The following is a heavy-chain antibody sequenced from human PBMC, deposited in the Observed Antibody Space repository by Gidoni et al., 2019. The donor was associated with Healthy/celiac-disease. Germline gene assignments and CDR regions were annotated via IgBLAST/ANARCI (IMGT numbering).Heavy chain of an antibody. CDR2: LSYDGSNK. Sequence: QLQLVESGGGVVQPGRSVRLSCAASVSSFSSYAMHWVRQGPVKGRGGVAVLSYDGSNKYYVDSVKGRFTISRDNSKNTLYLQMNSLRAEDTAVYYCARDSWYGAGAFDYWGQGTLVTVSS. V-gene: IGHV3-30-3*01. CDR3: ARDSWYGAGAFDY. D-gene: IGHD6-13*01. J-gene: IGHJ4*02. CDR1: VSSFSSYA.